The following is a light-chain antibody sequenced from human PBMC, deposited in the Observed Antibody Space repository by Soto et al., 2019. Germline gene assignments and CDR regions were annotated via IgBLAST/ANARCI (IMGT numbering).Light chain of an antibody. Sequence: DIQMTQSASALSGSVGDRVSITCRASQTISSWLAWYQQKPGKAPKVLIYDASSLQSGVPSRFSGSGSGTDFTLTISSLQPEDFATYYCQQSYTTPPWTFGQGSKVDIK. V-gene: IGKV1-39*01. CDR3: QQSYTTPPWT. CDR1: QTISSW. CDR2: DAS. J-gene: IGKJ1*01.